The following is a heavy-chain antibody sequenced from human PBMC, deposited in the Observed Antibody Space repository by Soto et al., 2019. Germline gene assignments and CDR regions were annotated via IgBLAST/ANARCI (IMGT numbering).Heavy chain of an antibody. V-gene: IGHV1-69*12. CDR1: GGTFSSYA. CDR3: ARDSGMWPEVRYDYDIDV. J-gene: IGHJ6*02. Sequence: QVQLVQSGAEVKKPGSSVKVSCKASGGTFSSYAISWVRQAPGQGLEWMGGIIPIFGTADYAQKCQGRVTLTAEQSTCTAHRGLSSLRPEDSVVYYGARDSGMWPEVRYDYDIDVWGQGTTVTVSS. D-gene: IGHD2-15*01. CDR2: IIPIFGTA.